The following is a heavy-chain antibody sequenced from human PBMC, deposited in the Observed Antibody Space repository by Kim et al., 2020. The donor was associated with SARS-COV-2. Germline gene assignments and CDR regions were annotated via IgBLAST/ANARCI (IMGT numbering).Heavy chain of an antibody. Sequence: GGSLRLSCAASGFTFSDYYMSWIRQAPGKGLEWVSYISSSRSYTNYADSVKGRFTISRDNAKNSLYLQMNSLRAEDTAVYYCAREGRVVELSHYYYYYGMDVWGQGTTVTGS. CDR2: ISSSRSYT. D-gene: IGHD3-16*02. V-gene: IGHV3-11*06. J-gene: IGHJ6*02. CDR3: AREGRVVELSHYYYYYGMDV. CDR1: GFTFSDYY.